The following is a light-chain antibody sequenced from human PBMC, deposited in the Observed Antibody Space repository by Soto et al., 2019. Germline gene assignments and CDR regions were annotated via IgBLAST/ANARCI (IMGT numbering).Light chain of an antibody. Sequence: AIRMTQSPSSLSASTGDRVTITCRASQGISSYLAWYQQKPGKAPKLLIYAASTLQSGVPSRFSGSGSGTKFTLTIASLQPEDFATYYCQQYESYSWTFGQGTKVDIK. J-gene: IGKJ1*01. CDR3: QQYESYSWT. V-gene: IGKV1-8*01. CDR2: AAS. CDR1: QGISSY.